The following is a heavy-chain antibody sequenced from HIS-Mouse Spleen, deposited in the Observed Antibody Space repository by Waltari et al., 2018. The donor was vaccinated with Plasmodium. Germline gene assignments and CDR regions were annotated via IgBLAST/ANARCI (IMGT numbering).Heavy chain of an antibody. CDR1: GYTFTGYY. Sequence: QVQLVQSGAEVKKPGASVKVSCKASGYTFTGYYMHWVRQAPGQGLEGMGLINPTGVGTNYAQRFQGKVTMTRDTSISTAYMELSRLRSDDTAVYYCARVLGYKAAAGTFVEYFQHWGQGTLVTVSS. D-gene: IGHD6-13*01. CDR2: INPTGVGT. J-gene: IGHJ1*01. V-gene: IGHV1-2*02. CDR3: ARVLGYKAAAGTFVEYFQH.